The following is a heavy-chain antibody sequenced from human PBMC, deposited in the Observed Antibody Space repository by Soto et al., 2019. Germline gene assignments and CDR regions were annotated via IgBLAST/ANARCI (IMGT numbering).Heavy chain of an antibody. D-gene: IGHD4-17*01. V-gene: IGHV3-23*01. CDR3: AKALTTVVTPFGRPFDY. J-gene: IGHJ4*02. CDR1: GFTFSNYA. CDR2: ISTSDGST. Sequence: GGSLRLSCAASGFTFSNYAMSWVRQAPGKGLEWVSGISTSDGSTDYADSVKGRFTISRDDSRNTLYLQMNSLTVEDTAVYYCAKALTTVVTPFGRPFDYWGQGTLVAVSS.